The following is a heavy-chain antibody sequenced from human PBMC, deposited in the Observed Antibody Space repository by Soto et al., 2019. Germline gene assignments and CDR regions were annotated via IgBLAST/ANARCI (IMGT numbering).Heavy chain of an antibody. Sequence: ASVKVSCKASGYTFTGYYMHWVRQAPGQGLEWMGWINPNSGGTNYAQKFQGRVTMTRDTSISTAYMELSRLRSDDTAVYYCARPDSVASPYHSYPGMDVSRQGTTDT. V-gene: IGHV1-2*02. CDR1: GYTFTGYY. J-gene: IGHJ6*01. CDR2: INPNSGGT. D-gene: IGHD2-15*01. CDR3: ARPDSVASPYHSYPGMDV.